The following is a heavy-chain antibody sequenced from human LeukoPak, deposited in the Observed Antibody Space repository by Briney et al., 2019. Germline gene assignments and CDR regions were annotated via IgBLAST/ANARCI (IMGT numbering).Heavy chain of an antibody. Sequence: SVKVSCKASGGTFSSYAISWVRQAPGQGLEWMGRIIPILGIANYAQKFQGRVTITADKSTSTAYMELSSLRSEDTAVYYCAGIAAADHSFDYWGQGTLVTVSS. J-gene: IGHJ4*02. V-gene: IGHV1-69*04. CDR3: AGIAAADHSFDY. CDR2: IIPILGIA. D-gene: IGHD6-13*01. CDR1: GGTFSSYA.